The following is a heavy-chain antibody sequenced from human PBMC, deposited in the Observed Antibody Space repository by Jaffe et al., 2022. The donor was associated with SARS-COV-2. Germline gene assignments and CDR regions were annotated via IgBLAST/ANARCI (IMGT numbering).Heavy chain of an antibody. V-gene: IGHV3-23*01. Sequence: EVQLLESGGGLVQPGGSLRLSCAASGFTFSSYAMSWVRQAPGKGLEWVSAISGSGGSTYYADSVKGRFTISRDNSKNTLYLQMNSLRAEDTAVYYCAKDRSRYSSSWTLLNSVAYYYYYGMDVWGQGTTVTVSS. CDR1: GFTFSSYA. CDR2: ISGSGGST. D-gene: IGHD6-13*01. J-gene: IGHJ6*02. CDR3: AKDRSRYSSSWTLLNSVAYYYYYGMDV.